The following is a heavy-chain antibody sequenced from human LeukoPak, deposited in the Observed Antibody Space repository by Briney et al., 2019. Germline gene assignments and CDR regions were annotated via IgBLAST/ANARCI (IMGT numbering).Heavy chain of an antibody. CDR1: GGSVSSYF. J-gene: IGHJ4*02. Sequence: SETLSLTCTVSGGSVSSYFWSWIRRPPGRGLEWIAYLSHSGSSDSNPSLTSRVTTLVDTSKNQFSLKLISVNAADTAVYYCGRDSSVSGTYYSRYFDYWGQGTLVTVSS. CDR2: LSHSGSS. CDR3: GRDSSVSGTYYSRYFDY. D-gene: IGHD3-10*01. V-gene: IGHV4-59*02.